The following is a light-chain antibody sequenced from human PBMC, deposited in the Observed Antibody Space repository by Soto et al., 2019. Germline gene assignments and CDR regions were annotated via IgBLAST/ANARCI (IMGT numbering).Light chain of an antibody. J-gene: IGLJ2*01. V-gene: IGLV2-14*01. CDR1: SSDIGRYNY. CDR2: GVN. CDR3: ASYTSTTTLVV. Sequence: QSVLTQPASVSGSPGQSITISCTGTSSDIGRYNYASWYQQHPGKAPRLVISGVNKRPSGISNRFSGSKSGNTASLTISGLQADDDAIYYCASYTSTTTLVVFGGGTKLTVL.